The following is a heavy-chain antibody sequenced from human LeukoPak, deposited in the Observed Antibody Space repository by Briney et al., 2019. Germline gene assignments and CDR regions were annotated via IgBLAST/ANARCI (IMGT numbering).Heavy chain of an antibody. CDR1: GGSISGSSYY. J-gene: IGHJ4*02. CDR2: VHYSGST. CDR3: ASIVGATIVFDY. Sequence: SETLSLTCTVSGGSISGSSYYWGWIRQPPGKGLEWIGSVHYSGSTYHNPSLESRLTISVDTSKNQFSLKLSSVTAADTAVYYCASIVGATIVFDYWGQGTLVTVSS. D-gene: IGHD1-26*01. V-gene: IGHV4-39*01.